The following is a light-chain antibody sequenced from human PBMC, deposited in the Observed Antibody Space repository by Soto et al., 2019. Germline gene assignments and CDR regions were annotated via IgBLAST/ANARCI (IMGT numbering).Light chain of an antibody. CDR2: KAS. CDR3: QQYSSFPYS. Sequence: DIQMTQSPSTLSASIGDSVTITCRASQSVDDWLSWYQQTPGRAPKLLVYKASNLEDGVPSKFSGGGSGTHFTLTINNLQPDDFVTYFCQQYSSFPYSFGQGTKLEI. V-gene: IGKV1-5*03. CDR1: QSVDDW. J-gene: IGKJ2*01.